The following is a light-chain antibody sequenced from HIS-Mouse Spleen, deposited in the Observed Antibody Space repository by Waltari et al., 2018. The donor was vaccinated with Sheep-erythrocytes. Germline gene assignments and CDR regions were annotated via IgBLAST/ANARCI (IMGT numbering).Light chain of an antibody. J-gene: IGLJ3*02. V-gene: IGLV3-1*01. Sequence: SYELTQPPSVSVSPGQTASITCSGDKLGDKYACCYQQKPGQSPVLVIYQDSKRPSGIPERFSGSNSGNTATLTISGTQAMDEADYYCQAWDSSTAWVFGGWTKLTVL. CDR1: KLGDKY. CDR2: QDS. CDR3: QAWDSSTAWV.